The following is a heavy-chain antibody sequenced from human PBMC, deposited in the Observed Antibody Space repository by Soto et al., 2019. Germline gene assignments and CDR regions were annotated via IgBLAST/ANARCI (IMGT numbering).Heavy chain of an antibody. CDR2: INHSGST. CDR3: ARGFGVGDDSSGRQGDY. D-gene: IGHD3-22*01. Sequence: SETLSLTCAVYGGSFSGYYWSWIRQPPGKGLEWIGEINHSGSTNYNPSLKSRVTISVDTSKNQFSLKLSSVTAADTAVYYCARGFGVGDDSSGRQGDYWGQGTLVTVSS. J-gene: IGHJ4*02. V-gene: IGHV4-34*01. CDR1: GGSFSGYY.